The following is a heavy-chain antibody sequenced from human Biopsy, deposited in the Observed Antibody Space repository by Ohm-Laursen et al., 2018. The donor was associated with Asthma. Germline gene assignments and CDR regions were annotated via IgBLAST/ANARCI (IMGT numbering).Heavy chain of an antibody. CDR2: IWYDGINK. V-gene: IGHV3-33*08. Sequence: RSLRLSCAAAGFTFRSYAMHWVRQAPGKGLEWLALIWYDGINKFYADSVKGRITVSRDQSKSTLYLQINSLRADDTAVYYCARDFGNRYSETHLEYWGQGTLVTVSS. J-gene: IGHJ4*02. CDR3: ARDFGNRYSETHLEY. CDR1: GFTFRSYA. D-gene: IGHD3-10*01.